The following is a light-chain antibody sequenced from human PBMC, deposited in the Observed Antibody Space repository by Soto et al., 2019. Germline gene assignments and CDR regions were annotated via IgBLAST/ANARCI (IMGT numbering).Light chain of an antibody. CDR1: SSNIGSTYD. CDR2: GNT. J-gene: IGLJ1*01. V-gene: IGLV1-40*01. CDR3: QSYDDSLSVHHG. Sequence: QSVLTQPPSVSGAPGQRVTISCTGSSSNIGSTYDVQWYQQLPGTAPKLLIHGNTNRPSGVPDRFSGYKSGTSASLAITGLQADDEADYYCQSYDDSLSVHHGFGTGTKLTLL.